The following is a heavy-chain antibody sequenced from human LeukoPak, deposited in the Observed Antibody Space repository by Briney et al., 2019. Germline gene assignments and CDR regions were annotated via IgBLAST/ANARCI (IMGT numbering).Heavy chain of an antibody. D-gene: IGHD3-10*01. J-gene: IGHJ4*02. CDR3: AKHLWRDLLWSGEGYYFGY. V-gene: IGHV3-23*01. CDR1: GGSISNYY. CDR2: ISGDGGTT. Sequence: ETLSLTCTVSGGSISNYYWSWIRQPPGKGLECVSVISGDGGTTYYADFVKGRFTISRDNSKNTFYLQMNSLRAEDTAVYYCAKHLWRDLLWSGEGYYFGYWGQGTLVTVSS.